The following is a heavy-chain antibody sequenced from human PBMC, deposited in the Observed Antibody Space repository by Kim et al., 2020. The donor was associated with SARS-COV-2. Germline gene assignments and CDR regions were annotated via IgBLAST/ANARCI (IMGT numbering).Heavy chain of an antibody. Sequence: ASVKVSCKASGYTFTSYYMHWVRQAPGQGLEWMGIINPSGGSTSYAQKFQGRVTMTRDTSTSTVYMELSSLRSEDTAVYYCARAHKGRLQSQYYFDYWGQGTLVTVSS. CDR1: GYTFTSYY. D-gene: IGHD6-25*01. V-gene: IGHV1-46*01. CDR2: INPSGGST. J-gene: IGHJ4*02. CDR3: ARAHKGRLQSQYYFDY.